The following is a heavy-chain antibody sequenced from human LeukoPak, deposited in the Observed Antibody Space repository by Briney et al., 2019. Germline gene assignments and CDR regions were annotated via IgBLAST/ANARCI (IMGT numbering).Heavy chain of an antibody. V-gene: IGHV4-38-2*02. CDR1: GYSISSGYY. D-gene: IGHD3-10*01. Sequence: SETLSLTCTVSGYSISSGYYWGWIRQPPGKGLEWIGSIYHSGSTYYNPSLKSRVTISVDRSKNQFSLKLSSVTAADTAVYYCARGGNGSGSYYGDFDYWGQGTLVTVSS. CDR2: IYHSGST. CDR3: ARGGNGSGSYYGDFDY. J-gene: IGHJ4*02.